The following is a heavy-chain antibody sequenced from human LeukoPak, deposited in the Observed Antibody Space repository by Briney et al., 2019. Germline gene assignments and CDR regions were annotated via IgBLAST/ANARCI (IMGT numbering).Heavy chain of an antibody. J-gene: IGHJ4*02. CDR2: IYYSGTT. CDR3: ASAARELRLWHYFPY. CDR1: GGSISSSPYY. V-gene: IGHV4-39*07. Sequence: SETLSLTCTVSGGSISSSPYYWGWIRQPPGKGLEWIGSIYYSGTTHYNPSLKSRVTISVDTSKNQFSLKLGSVTAADTAVYYCASAARELRLWHYFPYWVQGTLVTVPS. D-gene: IGHD1-7*01.